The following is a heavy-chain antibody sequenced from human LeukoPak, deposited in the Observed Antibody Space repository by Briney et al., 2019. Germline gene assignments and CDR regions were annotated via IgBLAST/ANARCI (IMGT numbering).Heavy chain of an antibody. Sequence: GGSLRLSCAASGFTFSSYSMNWVRQAPGKGLEWVSSISSSSSYIYYADSVKGRFTNSRDNAKNSLYLQMNSLRAEDTAVYYCARDFWSGYYDISWFDPWGQGTLVTVSS. CDR2: ISSSSSYI. J-gene: IGHJ5*02. V-gene: IGHV3-21*01. CDR3: ARDFWSGYYDISWFDP. D-gene: IGHD3-3*01. CDR1: GFTFSSYS.